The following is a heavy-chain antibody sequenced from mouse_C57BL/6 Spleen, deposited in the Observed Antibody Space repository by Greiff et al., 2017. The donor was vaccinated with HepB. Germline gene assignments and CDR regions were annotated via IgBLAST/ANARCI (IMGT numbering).Heavy chain of an antibody. J-gene: IGHJ4*01. V-gene: IGHV1-82*01. CDR3: AREESNYGDAMDY. CDR2: IYPGDGDT. Sequence: QVQLQQSGPELVKPGASVKISCKASGYAFSSSWMNWVKQRPGKGLEWIGRIYPGDGDTNYNGKFKGKATLTADKSSSTAYMQLSSLTSEDSAVYFCAREESNYGDAMDYWGQGTSVTVSS. CDR1: GYAFSSSW. D-gene: IGHD1-1*01.